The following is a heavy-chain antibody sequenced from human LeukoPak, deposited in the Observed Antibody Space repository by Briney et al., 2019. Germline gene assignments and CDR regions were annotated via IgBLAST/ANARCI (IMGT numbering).Heavy chain of an antibody. Sequence: PGRSLRLSCAASGFTFSSYGMHWVRQAPGKGLEWVAVISYDGSNKYYADSVKGRFTISRDNSKNTLYLQTNSLRAEDTAVYYCAKNSDCSSTSCYSYYYGMDVWGQGTTVTVSS. D-gene: IGHD2-2*01. CDR2: ISYDGSNK. J-gene: IGHJ6*02. V-gene: IGHV3-30*18. CDR1: GFTFSSYG. CDR3: AKNSDCSSTSCYSYYYGMDV.